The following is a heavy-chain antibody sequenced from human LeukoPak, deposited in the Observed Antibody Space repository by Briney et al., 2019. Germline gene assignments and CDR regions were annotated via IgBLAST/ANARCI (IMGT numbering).Heavy chain of an antibody. CDR2: ISSSSSYI. V-gene: IGHV3-21*01. J-gene: IGHJ5*02. Sequence: GGSLRLSCAASGFTFSSYSMNWVRQAPGKGLEWVSSISSSSSYIYYADSVKGRFTISRDNAKNSPYLQMNSLRAEDTAVYYCARGGVVVPAARVSWFDPWGQGTLVTVSS. CDR3: ARGGVVVPAARVSWFDP. D-gene: IGHD2-2*01. CDR1: GFTFSSYS.